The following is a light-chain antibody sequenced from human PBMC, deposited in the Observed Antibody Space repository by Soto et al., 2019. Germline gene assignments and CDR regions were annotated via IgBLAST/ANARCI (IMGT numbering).Light chain of an antibody. V-gene: IGKV3-15*01. CDR2: AAS. J-gene: IGKJ3*01. CDR3: QQYDNLPLT. CDR1: QGVGSN. Sequence: EIVMTQSPGTLSVSPGERATLSCRASQGVGSNLAWYQQRPGQAPRLLIYAASTRATDIPARFTGRGSGTEFTLTISSLQSEDFAVYFCQQYDNLPLTFGPGTKVDIK.